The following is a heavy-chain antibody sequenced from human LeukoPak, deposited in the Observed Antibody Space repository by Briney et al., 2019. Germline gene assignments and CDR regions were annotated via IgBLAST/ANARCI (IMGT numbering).Heavy chain of an antibody. CDR2: INHSGST. CDR3: AGAVVVTAKHYWYFDL. J-gene: IGHJ2*01. V-gene: IGHV4-34*01. Sequence: SKTLSLTCAVYGGSFSGYYWSWIRQPPGKGLEWIGEINHSGSTNYNLSLKSRVTISLDTSKNQFSLKLSSVTAADTAVYYCAGAVVVTAKHYWYFDLWGRGTLVTVSS. CDR1: GGSFSGYY. D-gene: IGHD2-21*02.